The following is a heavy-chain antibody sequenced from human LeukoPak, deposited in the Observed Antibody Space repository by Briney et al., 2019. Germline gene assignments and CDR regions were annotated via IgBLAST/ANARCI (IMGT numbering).Heavy chain of an antibody. Sequence: GGSLRLSCAASGFTFSSYSMNWVRQAPGKGLEWVSGINWNGGSTGYADSVKGRFTISRDNSKNTLYLQMNSLRAEDTAVYYCAKSGYTRFDYWGQGTLVTVSS. V-gene: IGHV3-23*01. D-gene: IGHD5-24*01. CDR2: INWNGGST. J-gene: IGHJ4*02. CDR3: AKSGYTRFDY. CDR1: GFTFSSYS.